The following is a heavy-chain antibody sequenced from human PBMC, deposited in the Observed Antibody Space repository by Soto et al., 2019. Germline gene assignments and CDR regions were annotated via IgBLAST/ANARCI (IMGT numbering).Heavy chain of an antibody. J-gene: IGHJ4*02. D-gene: IGHD6-19*01. CDR3: ARRRGGFGGWTTPYFDY. V-gene: IGHV2-5*02. CDR2: IYWDDDK. Sequence: QITLKESGPTVVKPTQTLTLTCSLSGFSLNTGGVGVGWIRQPPGKALEWLAVIYWDDDKSWNPSLRDRLTINRDASDDQVVLTVTNMDPVDTGTYYCARRRGGFGGWTTPYFDYWGQGTLVTVSS. CDR1: GFSLNTGGVG.